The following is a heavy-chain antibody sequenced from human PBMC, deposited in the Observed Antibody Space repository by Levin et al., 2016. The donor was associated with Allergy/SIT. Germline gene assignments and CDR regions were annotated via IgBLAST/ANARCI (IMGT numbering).Heavy chain of an antibody. D-gene: IGHD3-16*01. J-gene: IGHJ3*02. CDR3: ARDTFATGDAFDI. CDR2: IWYDGSNK. Sequence: GGSLRLSCAASGFTFRNYAMHWVRQAPGKGLEWVVVIWYDGSNKYYADSVKGRFIISRDNSKNTLYLQMNSLRAEDTAVYYCARDTFATGDAFDIWGQGTMVTVSS. V-gene: IGHV3-33*01. CDR1: GFTFRNYA.